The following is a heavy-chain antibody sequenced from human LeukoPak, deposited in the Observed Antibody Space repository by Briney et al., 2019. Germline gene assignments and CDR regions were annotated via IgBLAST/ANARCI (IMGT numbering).Heavy chain of an antibody. CDR2: ISSDGNDK. D-gene: IGHD2-21*02. Sequence: GGSLRLSCAASGFTFSTSSMHWVRQTPGKGLDWVALISSDGNDKYYANSVKGRFTISRDNSKNTLSLQMNSLRDDDTAVYYCTRDPRLREFESWGQGTLVTVSS. CDR3: TRDPRLREFES. CDR1: GFTFSTSS. V-gene: IGHV3-30-3*01. J-gene: IGHJ1*01.